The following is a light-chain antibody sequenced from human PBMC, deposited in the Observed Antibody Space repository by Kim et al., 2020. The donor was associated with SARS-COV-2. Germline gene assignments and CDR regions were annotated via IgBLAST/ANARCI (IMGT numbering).Light chain of an antibody. J-gene: IGKJ2*02. CDR3: QQYGSSPWT. Sequence: LPPGERATLSCRASQSVSSSYLAWYQQKPGQAPRLLIYGASSRATGIPDRFSGSGSGTDFTLTISRLEPEDFVVYYCQQYGSSPWTFGQGTKLEI. V-gene: IGKV3-20*01. CDR2: GAS. CDR1: QSVSSSY.